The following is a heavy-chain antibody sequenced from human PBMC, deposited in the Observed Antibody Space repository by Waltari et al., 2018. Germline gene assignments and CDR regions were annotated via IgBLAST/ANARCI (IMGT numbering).Heavy chain of an antibody. D-gene: IGHD3-3*01. CDR1: GYTFTDYY. V-gene: IGHV1-69-2*01. J-gene: IGHJ1*01. Sequence: EVQLVQSGAEVKKPGATVKISCKASGYTFTDYYMHWVQQAPGKGLEWMGRVDPEDGETIYAEKFQGRVTITADTSTDTAYMELSSLRSEDTAVYYCATAGGYDFWSGSSPRGQHLGQGTLVTVSS. CDR2: VDPEDGET. CDR3: ATAGGYDFWSGSSPRGQH.